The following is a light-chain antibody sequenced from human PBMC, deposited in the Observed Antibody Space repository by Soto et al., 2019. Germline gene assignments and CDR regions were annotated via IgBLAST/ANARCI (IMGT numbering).Light chain of an antibody. CDR1: QSISGW. J-gene: IGKJ1*01. CDR3: QQYKTYPWT. CDR2: DAS. Sequence: DIQTTQSPSTLSASVGDRVTITCRASQSISGWLAWYQQKPGKGPSLLIYDASNLESGVPSRFSGSGSGTEFTLTINSLQSADFASYYCQQYKTYPWTFGQGTKVDIK. V-gene: IGKV1-5*01.